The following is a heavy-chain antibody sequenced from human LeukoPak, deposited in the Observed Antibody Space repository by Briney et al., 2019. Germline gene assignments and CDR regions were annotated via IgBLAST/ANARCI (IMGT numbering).Heavy chain of an antibody. CDR1: GLNFTTYY. D-gene: IGHD4-23*01. J-gene: IGHJ4*02. V-gene: IGHV3-23*01. CDR2: INPSGGST. CDR3: ASLRRWYEPFDS. Sequence: GGSLRLSCAASGLNFTTYYMSWIRQAPGKGLQWVARINPSGGSTHYADSVKGRFPISRDNSDNTLYLQMNSLRVEDTAIYYCASLRRWYEPFDSWGQGTRVTVSS.